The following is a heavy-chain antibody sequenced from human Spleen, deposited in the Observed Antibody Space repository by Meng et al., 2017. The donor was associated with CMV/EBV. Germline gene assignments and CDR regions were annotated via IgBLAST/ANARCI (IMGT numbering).Heavy chain of an antibody. D-gene: IGHD1-1*01. CDR2: ISASGRST. CDR3: ANSFNEGWDY. V-gene: IGHV3-23*01. J-gene: IGHJ4*02. Sequence: GGSLRLSCAASGFIFSRYGMNWVRQAPGKGLEWVSLISASGRSTYYADSVKGRFTISRDNAKNSLYLQMNSLRAEDTAVYYCANSFNEGWDYWGQGTLVTVSS. CDR1: GFIFSRYG.